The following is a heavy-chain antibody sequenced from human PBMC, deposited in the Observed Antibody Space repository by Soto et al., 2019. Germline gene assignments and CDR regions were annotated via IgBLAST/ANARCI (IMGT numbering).Heavy chain of an antibody. Sequence: PSETLSLTCTVSVGSISNAAYSWSWILQPPGKGLEWIGYIYPSGMPFYNPSLRSRVTISIDRSNDQFSLNLKSVTAADTAVYYCARERGGYGLFDSWGQGTLVTVS. J-gene: IGHJ4*02. V-gene: IGHV4-30-2*01. CDR3: ARERGGYGLFDS. D-gene: IGHD5-18*01. CDR2: IYPSGMP. CDR1: VGSISNAAYS.